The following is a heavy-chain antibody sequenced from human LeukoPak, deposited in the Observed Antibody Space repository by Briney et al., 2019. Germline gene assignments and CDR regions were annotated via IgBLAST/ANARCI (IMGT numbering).Heavy chain of an antibody. J-gene: IGHJ4*02. V-gene: IGHV1-24*01. Sequence: ASVKVSCKVSGYTLTDLSMHWVRQAPGKGLEWMGGFDPEDGETIYAQKFQGRVTMTEDTSTDTAYMELSSLRSEDTAVYYCAIPGGSSRVFDYWGQGTLVTVSS. CDR3: AIPGGSSRVFDY. CDR1: GYTLTDLS. CDR2: FDPEDGET. D-gene: IGHD6-13*01.